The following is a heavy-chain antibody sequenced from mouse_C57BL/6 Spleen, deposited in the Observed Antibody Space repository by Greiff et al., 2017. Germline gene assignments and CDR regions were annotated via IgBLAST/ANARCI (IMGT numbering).Heavy chain of an antibody. Sequence: QVQLQQPGAELEKPGASVKLSCKASGYTFTSYWMHWVKQRPGQGLEWIGMIHPNSGSTNYNEKFKSKATLTVDKSSSTAYMQLSSLTSEDSAVYYCARRGYGNYYYAMDYWGQGTSVTVSS. CDR2: IHPNSGST. CDR1: GYTFTSYW. V-gene: IGHV1-64*01. J-gene: IGHJ4*01. CDR3: ARRGYGNYYYAMDY. D-gene: IGHD2-10*02.